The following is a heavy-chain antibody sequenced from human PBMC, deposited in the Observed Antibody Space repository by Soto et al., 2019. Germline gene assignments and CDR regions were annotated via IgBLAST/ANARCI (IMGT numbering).Heavy chain of an antibody. D-gene: IGHD6-13*01. CDR2: ISNDGSRR. V-gene: IGHV3-30*03. J-gene: IGHJ4*02. CDR1: GFTFGNFG. Sequence: QVQLVESGGGVVQPGRSLRLSCAASGFTFGNFGIHWVRQAPGKAIEWVADISNDGSRRYYADSVKGRFTISRDNSKNTLYLQMGSLRAEDTAGYFCARGCSGGTNCFYFDFWGQGIRVTVSS. CDR3: ARGCSGGTNCFYFDF.